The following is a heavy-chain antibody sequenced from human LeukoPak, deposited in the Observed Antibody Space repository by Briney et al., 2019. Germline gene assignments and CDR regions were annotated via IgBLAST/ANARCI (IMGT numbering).Heavy chain of an antibody. Sequence: PSETLSLTCTISGGSISSSSYYWGWIRQPPGKGLEWIGSIYYSGSTYYNPSLKSRVTISVDTSKNQFSLKLSSVTAADTAVYYCARQVVRTTVTGYYYYGMDVWGQGTTVTVSS. CDR1: GGSISSSSYY. D-gene: IGHD4-17*01. CDR2: IYYSGST. V-gene: IGHV4-39*01. J-gene: IGHJ6*02. CDR3: ARQVVRTTVTGYYYYGMDV.